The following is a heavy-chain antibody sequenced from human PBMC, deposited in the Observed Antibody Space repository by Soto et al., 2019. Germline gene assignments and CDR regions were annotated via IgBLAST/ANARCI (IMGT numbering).Heavy chain of an antibody. CDR3: ARGTFDTSANYYAGWFDP. J-gene: IGHJ5*02. CDR1: GYSFSDYY. Sequence: QVQLEQSGAEVKEPGASVKVSCKASGYSFSDYYIHWVRQAPGQGLEWMGWLIHDTGATKYGQKFQDRVTMTRDTSITTAYMERSRRRSDDTAVYYWARGTFDTSANYYAGWFDPWGQGTLFTVSS. D-gene: IGHD3-22*01. V-gene: IGHV1-2*02. CDR2: LIHDTGAT.